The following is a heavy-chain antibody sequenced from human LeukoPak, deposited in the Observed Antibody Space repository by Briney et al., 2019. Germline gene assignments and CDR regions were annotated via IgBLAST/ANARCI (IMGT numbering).Heavy chain of an antibody. D-gene: IGHD3-10*01. CDR3: ARDKSAGADTGSSFYY. CDR2: IKQDGSEK. V-gene: IGHV3-7*03. CDR1: GFTFSNYA. Sequence: GGSLRLSCAASGFTFSNYAMHWVRQAPGKGLEWVASIKQDGSEKYYVDSVKGRFTFSRDNAKNSLYLQMDSLRAEDTAVYYCARDKSAGADTGSSFYYWGQGALVTVSS. J-gene: IGHJ4*02.